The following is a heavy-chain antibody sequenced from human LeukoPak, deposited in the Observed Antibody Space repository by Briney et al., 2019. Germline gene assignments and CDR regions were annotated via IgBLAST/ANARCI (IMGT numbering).Heavy chain of an antibody. V-gene: IGHV3-33*08. CDR3: ARVLGDYAFDY. CDR1: GFTFSSYA. J-gene: IGHJ4*02. D-gene: IGHD4-17*01. CDR2: IWYDGSNK. Sequence: GGSLRLSCAAAGFTFSSYAMSWVRQAPGKGLEWVAVIWYDGSNKYYADSVKGRFTISRDNAKDSLYLQMNSLRAEDTAVYYCARVLGDYAFDYWGQGTLATVSS.